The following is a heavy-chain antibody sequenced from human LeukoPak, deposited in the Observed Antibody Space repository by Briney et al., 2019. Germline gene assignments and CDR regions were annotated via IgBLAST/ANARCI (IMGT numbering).Heavy chain of an antibody. J-gene: IGHJ2*01. Sequence: GGSLRLSCAASGFTVSSNYMSWVRQAAGKGLEWVSVIYSGGSTYYADSVKGRFTISRDNSKNTLYLQMNSLRAEDTAVYYCARDLQANYYDSSGYHSTAGWYFDLWGRGTLVTVSS. V-gene: IGHV3-53*01. D-gene: IGHD3-22*01. CDR3: ARDLQANYYDSSGYHSTAGWYFDL. CDR1: GFTVSSNY. CDR2: IYSGGST.